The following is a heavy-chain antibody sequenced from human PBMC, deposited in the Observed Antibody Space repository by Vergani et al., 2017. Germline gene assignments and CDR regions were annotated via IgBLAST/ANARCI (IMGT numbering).Heavy chain of an antibody. CDR1: GFTFSSYG. CDR3: ARDRGETVTGDAFDI. V-gene: IGHV3-33*01. J-gene: IGHJ3*02. Sequence: QVQLVESGGGVVQPGRSLRLSCAASGFTFSSYGMHWVRQAPGKGLEWVAVIWYDGSNKYYADSVKGRFTISRDNSKNTMYLQMNSLRAEDTAVYCCARDRGETVTGDAFDIWGQGTMVTVSS. CDR2: IWYDGSNK. D-gene: IGHD4-17*01.